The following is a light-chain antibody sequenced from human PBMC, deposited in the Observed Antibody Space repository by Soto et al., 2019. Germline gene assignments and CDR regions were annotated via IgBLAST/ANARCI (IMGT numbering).Light chain of an antibody. CDR1: QRVSSH. Sequence: EIVMTQSPATLSVSPGEGATLSCRANQRVSSHLAWYQHKPGQAPRLLIHAASTRATGIPARFSGSGSGTEFTLTISSLHSEDFAVYYSQQYQTWPFSLGQGTKLEIK. CDR3: QQYQTWPFS. J-gene: IGKJ2*01. V-gene: IGKV3-15*01. CDR2: AAS.